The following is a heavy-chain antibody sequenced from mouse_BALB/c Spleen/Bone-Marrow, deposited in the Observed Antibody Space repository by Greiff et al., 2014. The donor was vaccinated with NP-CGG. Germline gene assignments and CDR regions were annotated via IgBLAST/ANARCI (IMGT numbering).Heavy chain of an antibody. D-gene: IGHD1-1*01. CDR1: GFNIKDTY. CDR2: IDPANGNT. CDR3: ARYYYGSSYFAY. Sequence: EVQLQQSGAELVKPGASVKLSCTASGFNIKDTYMHWVKQRPEQGLEWIGRIDPANGNTKYDPKFQGKATITADTSSNTAYLQLSSLTSEDTAVYYCARYYYGSSYFAYWGQGTLVTVSA. V-gene: IGHV14-3*02. J-gene: IGHJ3*01.